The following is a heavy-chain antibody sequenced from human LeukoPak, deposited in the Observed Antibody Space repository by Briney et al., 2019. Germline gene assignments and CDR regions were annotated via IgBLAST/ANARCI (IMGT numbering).Heavy chain of an antibody. D-gene: IGHD6-19*01. CDR2: IYPGDSDT. J-gene: IGHJ4*02. V-gene: IGHV5-51*01. Sequence: GESLKISCKGSGYSFTSYWIGWVRQMPGKGLEWMGIIYPGDSDTRYSPSFQGQVTISADKPISTAYPQWSSLKASDTAMYYCARHFSSGWDKYYFDYWGQGTLVTVSS. CDR3: ARHFSSGWDKYYFDY. CDR1: GYSFTSYW.